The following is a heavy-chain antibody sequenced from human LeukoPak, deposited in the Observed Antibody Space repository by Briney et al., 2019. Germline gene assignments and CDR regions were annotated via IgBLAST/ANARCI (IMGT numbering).Heavy chain of an antibody. D-gene: IGHD6-13*01. CDR3: ARDSEHCSSFAFDI. V-gene: IGHV3-7*01. CDR2: INQDGSEK. CDR1: GFTFRSHW. Sequence: PGWSLRLSCAASGFTFRSHWMSWVRQAPAKGLEWVANINQDGSEKHYVDYVKGRFNISRDNAKNSLYLQMNSLRAEDTAMYYCARDSEHCSSFAFDIWGQGTMVTVSS. J-gene: IGHJ3*02.